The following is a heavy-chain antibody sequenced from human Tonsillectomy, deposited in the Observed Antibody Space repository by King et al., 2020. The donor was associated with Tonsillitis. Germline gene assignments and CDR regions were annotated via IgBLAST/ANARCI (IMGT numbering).Heavy chain of an antibody. V-gene: IGHV4-39*07. Sequence: LQLQESGPGLVKPSETLSLTCTVSGGSISSSSHYWGWLRQPPGKGVGWIGSIYYNGSTYYNPSLKSRVTISIDTSKNQFSLKLSSVTAADTAVYYCARHLACGSGYSLFDYWGQGTLVTVSA. D-gene: IGHD3-10*01. CDR1: GGSISSSSHY. CDR2: IYYNGST. CDR3: ARHLACGSGYSLFDY. J-gene: IGHJ4*02.